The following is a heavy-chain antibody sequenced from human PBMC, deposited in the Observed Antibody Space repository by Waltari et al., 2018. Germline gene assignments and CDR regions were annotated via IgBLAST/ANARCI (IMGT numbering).Heavy chain of an antibody. J-gene: IGHJ2*01. Sequence: QVQLQQWGAGLLKPSETLSLSCAVYGGSFSGYYWSWIRQPPGKGLEWIGEINHSGYTNYNPSLKGRVTTSVDTSKNQFSLKVRSVTAADTAVYYCARGWAPYGGNSYWYFDLWGRGTLVTVSS. CDR1: GGSFSGYY. CDR3: ARGWAPYGGNSYWYFDL. CDR2: INHSGYT. V-gene: IGHV4-34*01. D-gene: IGHD4-17*01.